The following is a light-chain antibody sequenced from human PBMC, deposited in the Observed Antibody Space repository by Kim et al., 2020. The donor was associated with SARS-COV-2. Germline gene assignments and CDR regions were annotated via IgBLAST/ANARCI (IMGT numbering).Light chain of an antibody. CDR2: GAS. J-gene: IGKJ1*01. V-gene: IGKV3-20*01. CDR1: QSVSSSY. Sequence: ESVLTQSPGTLSLSPGERATLSCRASQSVSSSYLAWYQQKPGQAPRLLIYGASSRAIGIPDRFSGSGSGTDFTLTISRLEPEDFAVYYCQQYGSSPGTFGQGTKVDIK. CDR3: QQYGSSPGT.